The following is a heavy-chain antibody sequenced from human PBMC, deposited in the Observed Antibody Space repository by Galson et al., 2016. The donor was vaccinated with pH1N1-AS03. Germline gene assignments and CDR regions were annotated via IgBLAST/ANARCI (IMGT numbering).Heavy chain of an antibody. J-gene: IGHJ4*02. V-gene: IGHV1-18*01. Sequence: SVKVSCKASGYTFTNYGISWVRQAPGQGLEYMGWIGTYTIYAQKLQGRVTMTTDTSASTAYMELSSLTSDDTSVYYCARGFLEAVIDYWGQGSLVTVSS. CDR3: ARGFLEAVIDY. CDR2: IGTYT. CDR1: GYTFTNYG. D-gene: IGHD3-3*01.